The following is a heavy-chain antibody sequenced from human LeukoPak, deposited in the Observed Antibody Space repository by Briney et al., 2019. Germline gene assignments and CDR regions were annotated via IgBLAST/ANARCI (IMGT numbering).Heavy chain of an antibody. CDR3: AKNLESYGDSSTDF. J-gene: IGHJ4*02. CDR2: ISGSGGST. D-gene: IGHD4-17*01. Sequence: GGSLRLSCAASGFTFSSYSMNWVRQAPGKGLEWVSAISGSGGSTNYADSVKGRFTISRDNSKNTLYLQMNSLRADDTAVYYCAKNLESYGDSSTDFWGQGTLVTVSS. V-gene: IGHV3-23*01. CDR1: GFTFSSYS.